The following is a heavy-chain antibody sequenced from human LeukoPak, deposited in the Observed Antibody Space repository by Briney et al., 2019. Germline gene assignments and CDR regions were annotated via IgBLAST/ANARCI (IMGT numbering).Heavy chain of an antibody. CDR1: GASISSSSYY. V-gene: IGHV4-39*07. CDR2: IYYSGST. CDR3: ARCIAAAGTDAFDI. D-gene: IGHD6-13*01. J-gene: IGHJ3*02. Sequence: SETLSLTCTVSGASISSSSYYWGWIRQPPGKGLEWIGSIYYSGSTYYNPSLKSRVTISVDTSKNQFSLKLSSVTAADTAVYYCARCIAAAGTDAFDIWGQGTIVTVSS.